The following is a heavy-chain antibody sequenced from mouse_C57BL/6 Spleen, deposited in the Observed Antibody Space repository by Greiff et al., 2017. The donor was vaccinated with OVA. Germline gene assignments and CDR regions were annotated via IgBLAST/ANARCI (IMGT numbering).Heavy chain of an antibody. CDR1: GYTFTDYN. Sequence: VHVKQSGPELVKPGASVKMSCKASGYTFTDYNMHWVKQSQGKSLEWIGYINPNNGGTSYNQKFKGKATLTVNKSSSTAYMELRSLTSEDSAVYYCASPNWDEGFAYWGQGTLVTVSA. CDR2: INPNNGGT. CDR3: ASPNWDEGFAY. J-gene: IGHJ3*01. V-gene: IGHV1-22*01. D-gene: IGHD4-1*01.